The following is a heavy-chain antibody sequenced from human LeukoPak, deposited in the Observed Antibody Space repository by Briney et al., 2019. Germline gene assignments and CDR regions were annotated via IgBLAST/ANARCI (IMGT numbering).Heavy chain of an antibody. CDR1: GFSLSTSGVA. CDR3: AYSKSSSFYGSGSYYDY. D-gene: IGHD3-10*01. Sequence: SGPTLVKPTQTLTLTCTFSGFSLSTSGVAAGWIRQPPGKALEWLAVIYWDDDKPYSPSLKSRLTITKDTSKNQVVLTMTNMDPVDTATYYCAYSKSSSFYGSGSYYDYWGQGTLVTVSS. CDR2: IYWDDDK. J-gene: IGHJ4*02. V-gene: IGHV2-5*02.